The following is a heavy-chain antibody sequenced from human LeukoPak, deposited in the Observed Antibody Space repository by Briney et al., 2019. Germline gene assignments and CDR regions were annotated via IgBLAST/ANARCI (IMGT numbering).Heavy chain of an antibody. CDR3: ARGHSSVVTAIPYYFDY. J-gene: IGHJ4*02. Sequence: SEILSLTCAVYGGSFSGYYWSWIRQPPGKGLEWIGEINHSGSTNYNPSLKSRVSISIDTSKNQFSLKLSSVTAADTAVYYCARGHSSVVTAIPYYFDYWGRGTLVTVSS. V-gene: IGHV4-34*01. CDR1: GGSFSGYY. CDR2: INHSGST. D-gene: IGHD2-21*02.